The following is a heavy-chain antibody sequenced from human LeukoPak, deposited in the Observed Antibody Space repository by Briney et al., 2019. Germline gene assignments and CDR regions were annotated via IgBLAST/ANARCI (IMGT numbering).Heavy chain of an antibody. CDR2: ISYDGSNK. CDR3: ARACIAARFCHFDY. CDR1: GFTFSSYA. Sequence: GGSLRLPCAASGFTFSSYAMHWVRQAPGKGLEWVAVISYDGSNKYYADSVKGRFTISRDNSKNTLYLQMNSLRAEDTAVYYCARACIAARFCHFDYWGQGTLVTVSS. J-gene: IGHJ4*02. V-gene: IGHV3-30-3*01. D-gene: IGHD6-6*01.